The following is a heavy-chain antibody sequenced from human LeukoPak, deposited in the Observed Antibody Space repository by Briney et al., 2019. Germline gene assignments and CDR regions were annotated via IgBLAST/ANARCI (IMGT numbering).Heavy chain of an antibody. CDR1: GGSISSYY. D-gene: IGHD3-22*01. Sequence: SETLSLTCTVSGGSISSYYWSWIRQPPGKGLEWIGYIYYSGSTNYNPSLKSRVTISVDTSKNQFSLKLSSVTAADTAVYYCARGRYYYDSSGYYYDYWGQGTLVTVSS. CDR2: IYYSGST. CDR3: ARGRYYYDSSGYYYDY. V-gene: IGHV4-59*12. J-gene: IGHJ4*02.